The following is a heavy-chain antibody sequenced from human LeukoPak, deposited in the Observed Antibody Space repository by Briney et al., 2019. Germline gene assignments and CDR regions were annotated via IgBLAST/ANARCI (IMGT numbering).Heavy chain of an antibody. D-gene: IGHD5-12*01. CDR2: ISYDGSNK. Sequence: GGSLRLSCAASGFTFSSYGMHWVRQAPGKGLEWVAVISYDGSNKYYADSVKGRFTISRDNSKNTLYLQMNSLRAEDTAVYYCAKSMGYSGFGDAFDIWGQGTMVTVSS. V-gene: IGHV3-30*18. J-gene: IGHJ3*02. CDR3: AKSMGYSGFGDAFDI. CDR1: GFTFSSYG.